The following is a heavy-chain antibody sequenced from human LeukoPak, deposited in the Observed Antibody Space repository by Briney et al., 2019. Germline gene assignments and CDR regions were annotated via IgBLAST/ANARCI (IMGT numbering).Heavy chain of an antibody. D-gene: IGHD6-19*01. CDR2: IKGDGTET. J-gene: IGHJ4*02. CDR3: VGGGGWLPDF. V-gene: IGHV3-7*01. Sequence: GGSLRLSCAASGFTFSNAWMSWVRQAPGKGLEWVAIIKGDGTETLYADSVKGRFTISRDNTKSSLYLQINSLRAEDTAVYYCVGGGGWLPDFWGQGVLVTVSS. CDR1: GFTFSNAW.